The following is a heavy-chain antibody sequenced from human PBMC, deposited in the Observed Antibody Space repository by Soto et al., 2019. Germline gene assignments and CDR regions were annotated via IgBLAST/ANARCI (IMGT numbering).Heavy chain of an antibody. V-gene: IGHV2-5*01. CDR2: INWNDDE. CDR1: GFSLNTRAVG. J-gene: IGHJ3*02. Sequence: QITLKESGPTMVNPTQTLTLTCTFSGFSLNTRAVGVGWIRQPPGGALEWLALINWNDDERYCPSLKDRLTITKDTSKNHVVLTMTNIDPVDTATYYCAHRHHLGGVDIWGQGTSVTVSS. CDR3: AHRHHLGGVDI. D-gene: IGHD2-21*01.